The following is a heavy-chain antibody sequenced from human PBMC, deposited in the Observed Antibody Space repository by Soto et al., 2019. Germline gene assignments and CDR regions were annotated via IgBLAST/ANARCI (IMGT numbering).Heavy chain of an antibody. D-gene: IGHD3-22*01. CDR3: AKAPNYYDSSGYYYEGDYFDY. CDR1: QFIFSNYA. Sequence: HPGGSLRLSCAASQFIFSNYAMHWVLQAPGKGLEWVALISYDGSIQKYADSVKGRFTISRDNSENTLYLLMNSLRAEDTAVYYCAKAPNYYDSSGYYYEGDYFDYWGQGTLVTVSS. V-gene: IGHV3-30*04. J-gene: IGHJ4*02. CDR2: ISYDGSIQ.